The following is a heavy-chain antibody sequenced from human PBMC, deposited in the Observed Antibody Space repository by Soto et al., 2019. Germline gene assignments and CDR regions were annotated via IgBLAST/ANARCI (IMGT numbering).Heavy chain of an antibody. CDR3: ARLGGSGGDSIEH. CDR1: GFPFSKYG. CDR2: IWYDGSKK. J-gene: IGHJ4*02. D-gene: IGHD3-10*01. V-gene: IGHV3-33*01. Sequence: QVQLVESGGGVVQPGRSLRLACAASGFPFSKYGMHWFRQAPGKGLEWVAIIWYDGSKKYYGDSVKGRFTISRDNSKDTLFLQMNSLRADDTAMYYCARLGGSGGDSIEHGGQGTLVTVSS.